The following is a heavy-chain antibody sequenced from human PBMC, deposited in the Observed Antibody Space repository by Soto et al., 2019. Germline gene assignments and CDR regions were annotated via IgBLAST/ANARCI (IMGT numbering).Heavy chain of an antibody. Sequence: EVQVVESGGGLVKPGGSLRLSCAASGFTVTNAWMSWVRQAPGKGLEWVGRIKSKANGGTTDYPAPVTGRFAIARDDSKNTLYLEMNSLKTEDTAAYYCSREGRLLWFGELTDYWGQGTLVTVSS. J-gene: IGHJ4*02. CDR2: IKSKANGGTT. CDR3: SREGRLLWFGELTDY. D-gene: IGHD3-10*01. CDR1: GFTVTNAW. V-gene: IGHV3-15*01.